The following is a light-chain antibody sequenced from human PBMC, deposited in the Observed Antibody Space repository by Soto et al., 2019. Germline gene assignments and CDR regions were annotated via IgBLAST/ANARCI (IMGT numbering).Light chain of an antibody. J-gene: IGKJ3*01. CDR3: QHYGSSPPFT. Sequence: EIVFTQSPGTLSLSPGERAILSCRASQSISNNLAWYRQKPGQAPKILIYGASTRATGLPDRFSGSGSGTDFTLTISRLEPEDFAVYYCQHYGSSPPFTFGPGTKVDIK. V-gene: IGKV3-20*01. CDR2: GAS. CDR1: QSISNN.